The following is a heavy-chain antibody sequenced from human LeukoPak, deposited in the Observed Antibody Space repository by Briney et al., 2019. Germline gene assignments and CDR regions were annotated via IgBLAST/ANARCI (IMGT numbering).Heavy chain of an antibody. CDR2: IFHSGAT. J-gene: IGHJ5*02. CDR1: GGSICTYY. Sequence: PSETLSLTCSVSGGSICTYYWTWIRQPPGKGLEWIGYIFHSGATKYNTSLKGRVTISLDMSKNQFSLRLNSVTATDTAVYYCARGTGNYNYFDPGGQGTLVIVSS. V-gene: IGHV4-59*08. D-gene: IGHD1-7*01. CDR3: ARGTGNYNYFDP.